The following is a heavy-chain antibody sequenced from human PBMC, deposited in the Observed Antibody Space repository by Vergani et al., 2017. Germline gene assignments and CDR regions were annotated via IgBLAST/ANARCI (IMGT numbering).Heavy chain of an antibody. D-gene: IGHD3-22*01. V-gene: IGHV3-9*01. CDR1: GLKDHRHA. CDR2: MSWDVDGV. CDR3: ARKHISNYYDSSGYYYMGYYYGMDV. J-gene: IGHJ6*02. Sequence: EVQVVESGGGLVQPGGSLRLSCSVLGLKDHRHAIHWVRQVPGRGLEWVSGMSWDVDGVGYADSVKGRFTISRDNAKNSLYLQMNSLRAEDTAVYYCARKHISNYYDSSGYYYMGYYYGMDVWGQGTTVTVSS.